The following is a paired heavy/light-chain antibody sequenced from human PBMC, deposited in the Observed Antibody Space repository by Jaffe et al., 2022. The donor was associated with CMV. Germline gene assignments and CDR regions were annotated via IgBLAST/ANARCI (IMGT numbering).Light chain of an antibody. CDR3: MQALQTPGT. J-gene: IGKJ2*01. Sequence: EIVMTQSPLSLPVTPGEPASISCRSSQSLLLSNGYNYLDWYLQKPGKPPQLLIYLGSNRASGAPDRFSGSGSGTDFTLRISRVEAEDVGVYYCMQALQTPGTFGQGTKLEIK. CDR1: QSLLLSNGYNY. V-gene: IGKV2-28*01. CDR2: LGS.
Heavy chain of an antibody. CDR2: INVDSGGS. J-gene: IGHJ6*02. V-gene: IGHV1-2*02. D-gene: IGHD3-10*01. CDR1: GFFFTGHY. Sequence: QVQLVQSGAEAMEPGASVRVSCMASGFFFTGHYIHWVRQAPGQGLEWMGWINVDSGGSTYAEKLQGRVTMTRDTSIGAAYLELRGLRSDDTAVYYCATPLMSYYDADRADYYYYYGLDVWGQGTSVTVSS. CDR3: ATPLMSYYDADRADYYYYYGLDV.